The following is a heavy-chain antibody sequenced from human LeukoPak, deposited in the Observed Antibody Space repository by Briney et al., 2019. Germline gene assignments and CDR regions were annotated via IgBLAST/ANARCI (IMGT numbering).Heavy chain of an antibody. CDR3: ARVRDPNCSSTSCEVVGATPGLNSNWFDP. CDR2: INHSGST. J-gene: IGHJ5*02. Sequence: SETLSLTCAVYGGSFSGYYWSWIRQPPGKGLEWIGEINHSGSTNYNPSLKSRVTISVDTSKNQFSLKLSSVTAADTAVYYCARVRDPNCSSTSCEVVGATPGLNSNWFDPWGQGTLVTVSS. V-gene: IGHV4-34*01. D-gene: IGHD2-2*01. CDR1: GGSFSGYY.